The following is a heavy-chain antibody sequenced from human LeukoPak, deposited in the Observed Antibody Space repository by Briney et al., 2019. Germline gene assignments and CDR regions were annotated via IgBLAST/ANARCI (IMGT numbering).Heavy chain of an antibody. Sequence: PGGSLRLSCAASRFTFSNYWMSWVRQAPGKGLEWVSAISRSGGDTEYADSVKGRFTISRDNSKNTLYMQMNSLRAEDAAVYYCAKCGTTCYANAFYIWGQGTMVTVSS. D-gene: IGHD2-2*01. CDR2: ISRSGGDT. V-gene: IGHV3-23*01. CDR3: AKCGTTCYANAFYI. CDR1: RFTFSNYW. J-gene: IGHJ3*02.